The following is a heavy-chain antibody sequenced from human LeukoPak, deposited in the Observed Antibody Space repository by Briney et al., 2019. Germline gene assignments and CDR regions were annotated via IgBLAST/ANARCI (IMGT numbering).Heavy chain of an antibody. CDR3: ARQRLHYYGSGSYFSSPFDY. CDR1: GGSISSSSYY. CDR2: IYYSGST. V-gene: IGHV4-39*01. D-gene: IGHD3-10*01. Sequence: SETLSLTCTVSGGSISSSSYYWGWIRQPPGKGLEWIGSIYYSGSTYYNPSLKSRVTISVDTSKNQFSLKLSSVTAADTAVYYCARQRLHYYGSGSYFSSPFDYWGQGTLVTVSS. J-gene: IGHJ4*02.